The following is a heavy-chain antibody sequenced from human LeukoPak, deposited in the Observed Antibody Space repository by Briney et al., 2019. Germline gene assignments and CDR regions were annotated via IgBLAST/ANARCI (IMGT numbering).Heavy chain of an antibody. Sequence: GGSLRLSCAASGFTFSSYEMNWVRQAPGKGLEWVSYISSSGSTIYYADSVKGRFTISRDNAKNSLYLQMNSLRAEDTAVYYCARDHAYAFDIWGQGTLVTVSS. CDR1: GFTFSSYE. V-gene: IGHV3-48*03. CDR3: ARDHAYAFDI. J-gene: IGHJ3*02. D-gene: IGHD2-2*01. CDR2: ISSSGSTI.